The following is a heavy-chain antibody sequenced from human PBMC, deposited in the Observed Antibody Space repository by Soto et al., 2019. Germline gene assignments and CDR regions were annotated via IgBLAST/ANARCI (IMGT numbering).Heavy chain of an antibody. CDR2: IWYDGSNK. CDR1: GFTFSSYG. CDR3: ARDLGRYCSSTSCYTLHYYGMEV. J-gene: IGHJ6*02. Sequence: PGGSLRLSCAASGFTFSSYGMHWVRQAPGKGLEWVAVIWYDGSNKYYADSVKGRFTISRDNSKNTLYLQMNSLRAEDTAVYYCARDLGRYCSSTSCYTLHYYGMEVWGQGTTVTVSS. D-gene: IGHD2-2*02. V-gene: IGHV3-33*01.